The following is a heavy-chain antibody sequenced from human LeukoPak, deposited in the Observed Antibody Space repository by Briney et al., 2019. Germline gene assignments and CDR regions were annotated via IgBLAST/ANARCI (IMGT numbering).Heavy chain of an antibody. D-gene: IGHD2-21*01. Sequence: SETLSLTCAVYGGSFSGYYWSWIRQPPGKGLEWIGEINHSGSTNYNPSLKSRLTISVDTSKNQFSLKLSSVTAADTAVYYCARVSRFLNWFDPWGQGTPVTVSS. J-gene: IGHJ5*02. CDR3: ARVSRFLNWFDP. V-gene: IGHV4-34*01. CDR2: INHSGST. CDR1: GGSFSGYY.